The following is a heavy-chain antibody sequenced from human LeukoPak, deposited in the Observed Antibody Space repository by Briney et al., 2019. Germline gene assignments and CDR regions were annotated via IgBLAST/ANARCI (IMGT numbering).Heavy chain of an antibody. Sequence: SETLSLTCTVSGGSISSYYWSWIRQPPGKGLEWIGYIYYSGSTNYKSSLKSRVTISVDTSKNQFSLKLSSVTAADTAVYYCARDRRGGYYYYYYMDVWGKGATVTVSS. D-gene: IGHD3-16*01. J-gene: IGHJ6*03. CDR3: ARDRRGGYYYYYYMDV. V-gene: IGHV4-59*12. CDR1: GGSISSYY. CDR2: IYYSGST.